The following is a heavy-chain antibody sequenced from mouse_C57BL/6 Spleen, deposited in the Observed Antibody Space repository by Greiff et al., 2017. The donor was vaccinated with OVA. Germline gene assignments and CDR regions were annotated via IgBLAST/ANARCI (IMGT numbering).Heavy chain of an antibody. CDR3: NSNLYAMDY. V-gene: IGHV6-3*01. CDR1: GFTFSNYW. CDR2: IRLKSDNYAT. D-gene: IGHD2-5*01. Sequence: EVKVEESGGGLVQPGGSMKLSCVASGFTFSNYWMNWVRQSPEKGLEWVAQIRLKSDNYATHYAESVKGRFTISRDDSKSSVYLQMNNLRAEDTGIYYCNSNLYAMDYWGQGTSVTVSS. J-gene: IGHJ4*01.